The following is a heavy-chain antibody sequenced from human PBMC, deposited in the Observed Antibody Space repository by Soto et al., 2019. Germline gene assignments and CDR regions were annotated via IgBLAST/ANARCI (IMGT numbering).Heavy chain of an antibody. CDR2: IIPIFGTA. CDR3: ARGRVTDYDFWGGYFKKTKYYYYGMDV. V-gene: IGHV1-69*06. D-gene: IGHD3-3*01. CDR1: GGTFSSYA. J-gene: IGHJ6*02. Sequence: GASVKVSCKASGGTFSSYAISWVRQAPGQGLEWMGGIIPIFGTANYAQKFQGRVTITADKSTSTAYMELSSLRSEDTAVYYCARGRVTDYDFWGGYFKKTKYYYYGMDVWGQGTTVTVSS.